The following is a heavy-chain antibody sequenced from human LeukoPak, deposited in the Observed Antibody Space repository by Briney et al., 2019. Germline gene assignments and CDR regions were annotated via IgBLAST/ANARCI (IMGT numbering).Heavy chain of an antibody. CDR1: GFTFRNFW. V-gene: IGHV3-7*05. J-gene: IGHJ4*02. Sequence: AGSLPLSCAASGFTFRNFWMSWVRQAPGRGLEWVGNIKEDGSTKYYLDSVKGRVTISRDNARNSLHLQLDSLRAEDTAVYFCARDTGFNTIDYWGQGTLVTGYS. CDR3: ARDTGFNTIDY. D-gene: IGHD3-22*01. CDR2: IKEDGSTK.